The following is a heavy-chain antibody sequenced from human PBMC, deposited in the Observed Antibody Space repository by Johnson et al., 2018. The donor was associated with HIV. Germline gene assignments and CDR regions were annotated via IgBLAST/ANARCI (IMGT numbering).Heavy chain of an antibody. D-gene: IGHD3-22*01. Sequence: QVQLVESGGGVVQPGRSLRLSCAASGFTFSSYGMHWVRQAPGKGLEWVAVISYDGSNKYYADSVKGRFTISRDNSKNTLYLQMTSLRAEDTAVYYCAKDFGIVVVKSAFDIWGQGTMVTVSS. CDR2: ISYDGSNK. CDR3: AKDFGIVVVKSAFDI. J-gene: IGHJ3*02. CDR1: GFTFSSYG. V-gene: IGHV3-30*18.